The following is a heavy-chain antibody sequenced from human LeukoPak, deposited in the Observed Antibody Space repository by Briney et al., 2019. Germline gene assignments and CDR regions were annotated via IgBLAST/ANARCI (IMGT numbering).Heavy chain of an antibody. V-gene: IGHV4-34*01. CDR2: INHSGST. D-gene: IGHD3-22*01. CDR1: GGSISSYY. CDR3: ASDSSGYLTFWGYFQH. J-gene: IGHJ1*01. Sequence: PSETLSLTCTVSGGSISSYYWSWIRQPPGKGLEWIGEINHSGSTNYNPSLKSRVTISVDTSKNQFSLKLSSVTAADTAVYYCASDSSGYLTFWGYFQHWGQGTLVTVSS.